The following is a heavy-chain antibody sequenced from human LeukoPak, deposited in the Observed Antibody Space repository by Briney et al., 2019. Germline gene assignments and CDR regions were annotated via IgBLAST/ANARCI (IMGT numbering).Heavy chain of an antibody. V-gene: IGHV1-69*13. CDR3: ARDLPPASNYFDY. CDR1: GGTFSSYA. D-gene: IGHD6-25*01. Sequence: ASVKVSCKASGGTFSSYAISWVRQAPGQGLEWMGGIIPIFGTANYAQKFQGRVTITADESTSTAYMELSSLRSEGTAVYYCARDLPPASNYFDYWGQGTLVTVSS. J-gene: IGHJ4*02. CDR2: IIPIFGTA.